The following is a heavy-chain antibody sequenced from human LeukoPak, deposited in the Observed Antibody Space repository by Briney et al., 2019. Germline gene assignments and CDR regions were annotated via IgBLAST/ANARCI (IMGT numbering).Heavy chain of an antibody. Sequence: ASVKVSCKASGGTFSSYAISWVRQAPGQGLEWMGWINTNTGNPTYAQGFTGRFVFSLDTSVSTAYLQISSLKAEDTAVYYCAREEWLDTRPFDYWGQGTLVTVSS. CDR2: INTNTGNP. J-gene: IGHJ4*02. CDR3: AREEWLDTRPFDY. D-gene: IGHD6-19*01. CDR1: GGTFSSYA. V-gene: IGHV7-4-1*02.